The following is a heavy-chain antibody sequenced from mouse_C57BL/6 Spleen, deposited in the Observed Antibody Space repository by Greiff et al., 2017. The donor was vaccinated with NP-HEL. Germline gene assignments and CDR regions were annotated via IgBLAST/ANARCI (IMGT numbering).Heavy chain of an antibody. V-gene: IGHV5-4*01. CDR2: ISDGGSYT. Sequence: DVQLVESGGGLVKPGGSLKLSCAASVFTFSSYAMSWVRQTPEKRLELVATISDGGSYTYYPDNVKGRFTISRDNAKNNLYLQMSHLKSEDTAMYYCARDNSNYFAYWGQGTLVTVSA. J-gene: IGHJ3*01. D-gene: IGHD2-5*01. CDR3: ARDNSNYFAY. CDR1: VFTFSSYA.